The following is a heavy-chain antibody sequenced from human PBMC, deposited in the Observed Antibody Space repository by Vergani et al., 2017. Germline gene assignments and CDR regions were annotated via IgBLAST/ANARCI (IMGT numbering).Heavy chain of an antibody. V-gene: IGHV1-69*01. Sequence: QVQLVQSGAEVKKPGSSVKVSCKASGGTFSSYAISWVRQAPGQGLEWMGGIIPIFGTANYAQKFQGRVTITADESTSTAYMELGSLGSEATAVYYCAGRDNTIFGVVIIRGYYYYGMDVWGQGTTVTVSS. CDR2: IIPIFGTA. D-gene: IGHD3-3*01. J-gene: IGHJ6*02. CDR3: AGRDNTIFGVVIIRGYYYYGMDV. CDR1: GGTFSSYA.